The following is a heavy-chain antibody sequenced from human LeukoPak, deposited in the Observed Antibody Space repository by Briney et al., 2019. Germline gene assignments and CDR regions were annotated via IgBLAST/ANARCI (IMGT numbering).Heavy chain of an antibody. CDR3: ARHGADSIAAAGTVWFDP. D-gene: IGHD6-13*01. CDR1: GGSISSGGYY. Sequence: SQTLSLTCTVSGGSISSGGYYWSWIRQHPGKGLEWIGYIYYSGSTYYNPSLKSRVTISVDTSKNQFSLKLSSVTAADTAVYYCARHGADSIAAAGTVWFDPWGQGTLVTVSS. CDR2: IYYSGST. V-gene: IGHV4-31*03. J-gene: IGHJ5*02.